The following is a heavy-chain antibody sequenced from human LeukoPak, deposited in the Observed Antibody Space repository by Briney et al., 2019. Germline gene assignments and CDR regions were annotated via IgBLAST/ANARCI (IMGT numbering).Heavy chain of an antibody. V-gene: IGHV4-4*07. Sequence: SETLSLTCTVSGCPIKNYYGSWIRQPAGKGLEWIGRIFSSGSTDYNPSLKSRVIMSVDTSRNQVSLGLSSVTASDTAVYYCAREPGHNNVWIIDHWGQGSLVTVSS. J-gene: IGHJ4*02. D-gene: IGHD2-2*03. CDR2: IFSSGST. CDR1: GCPIKNYY. CDR3: AREPGHNNVWIIDH.